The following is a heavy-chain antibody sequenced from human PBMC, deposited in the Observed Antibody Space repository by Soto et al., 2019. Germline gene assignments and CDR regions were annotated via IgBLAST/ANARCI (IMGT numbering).Heavy chain of an antibody. Sequence: PGGSPRLSCSASGFTFCSYAMHWVRQAPGKGLDYVSAISSNGGSTYYADSVKGRFTISRDNSKNTLYLQMSSLRAEDTAVYYCVKDGRVLWFGDYRKGAFDIWGQGTMVTVSS. J-gene: IGHJ3*02. V-gene: IGHV3-64D*08. CDR3: VKDGRVLWFGDYRKGAFDI. CDR2: ISSNGGST. D-gene: IGHD3-10*01. CDR1: GFTFCSYA.